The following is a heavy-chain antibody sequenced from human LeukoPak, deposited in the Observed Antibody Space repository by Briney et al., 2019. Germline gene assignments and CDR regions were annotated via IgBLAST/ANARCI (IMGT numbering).Heavy chain of an antibody. CDR1: GFTFSDYY. J-gene: IGHJ4*02. V-gene: IGHV3-11*04. D-gene: IGHD3-9*01. CDR3: ARGSKLLNYDILTGYTISYFDY. Sequence: GGSLRLSCAASGFTFSDYYMSWIRQAPGKGLEWVSYISSSGSTIYYADSVKGRFTISRDNAKNSLYLQMNSLRAEDTAVYYCARGSKLLNYDILTGYTISYFDYWGQGTLVTVSS. CDR2: ISSSGSTI.